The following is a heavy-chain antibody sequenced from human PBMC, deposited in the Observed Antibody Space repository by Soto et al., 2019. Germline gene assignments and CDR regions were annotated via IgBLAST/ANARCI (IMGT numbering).Heavy chain of an antibody. D-gene: IGHD2-21*01. CDR2: INPNGGST. Sequence: QVQLVQSGAEVKKPGASVKISCKASGYTFIHYYIHWVRQAPGQGLEWMAIINPNGGSTNYAQKFQGRVTVTSDTSTTTVSMELNSLESDDTAVYFCARSFLQGDFWGQGTLVTVSS. V-gene: IGHV1-46*01. CDR3: ARSFLQGDF. CDR1: GYTFIHYY. J-gene: IGHJ4*02.